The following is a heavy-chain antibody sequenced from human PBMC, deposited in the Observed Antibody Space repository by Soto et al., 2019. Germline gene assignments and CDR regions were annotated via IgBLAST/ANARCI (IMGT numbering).Heavy chain of an antibody. CDR3: AIARVADPALDH. CDR1: GFIFSNNG. Sequence: TGGSLRLSCTGSGFIFSNNGMHWGRQAPGKGLEWVAFMSYDGSAKFYADSVKGRFTISRDNSKSTLFLHMSNLRAEDTAMYYCAIARVADPALDHWGQGTLVTVSS. CDR2: MSYDGSAK. D-gene: IGHD2-2*01. V-gene: IGHV3-30*02. J-gene: IGHJ4*02.